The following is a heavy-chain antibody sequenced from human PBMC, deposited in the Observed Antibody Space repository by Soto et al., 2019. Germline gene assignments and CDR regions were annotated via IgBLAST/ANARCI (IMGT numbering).Heavy chain of an antibody. D-gene: IGHD4-17*01. CDR3: TTYHGDYNFDH. CDR2: FDPDEAET. V-gene: IGHV1-24*01. CDR1: GYTLNEIA. J-gene: IGHJ5*02. Sequence: ASVKVSCKVSGYTLNEIAMHWVRQAPGKGLEWLGGFDPDEAETIYAQHFQGRVTMTEDTSTDTVYMELSSLRSEDTALYFCTTYHGDYNFDHWGQGTLVTVSS.